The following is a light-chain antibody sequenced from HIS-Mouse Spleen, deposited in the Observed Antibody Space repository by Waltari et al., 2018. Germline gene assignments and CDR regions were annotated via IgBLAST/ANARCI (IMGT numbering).Light chain of an antibody. CDR2: KDR. CDR3: QSADSSGTYV. CDR1: ALPQQY. V-gene: IGLV3-25*03. Sequence: SYELTQPPSVSVSPGQTARITCSGDALPQQYAYWYQQKPGQAPVLVIDKDRERPSGIPERLSGSSSGTTVTLTISGVQAEDEADYYCQSADSSGTYVFGTGTKVTVL. J-gene: IGLJ1*01.